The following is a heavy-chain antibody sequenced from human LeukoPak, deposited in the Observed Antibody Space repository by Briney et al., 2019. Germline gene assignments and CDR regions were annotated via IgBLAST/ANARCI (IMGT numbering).Heavy chain of an antibody. CDR3: ARPGSQGGGFDY. V-gene: IGHV1-8*01. Sequence: GASVKVSCKASGYTFTSYDINWVRQATGQGLEWMGWMNPNSGNTGYAQKFQGRVTMTRDASTSTVYMELSSLRSEDTAVYYCARPGSQGGGFDYWGQGTLVTVSS. CDR1: GYTFTSYD. CDR2: MNPNSGNT. D-gene: IGHD3-10*01. J-gene: IGHJ4*02.